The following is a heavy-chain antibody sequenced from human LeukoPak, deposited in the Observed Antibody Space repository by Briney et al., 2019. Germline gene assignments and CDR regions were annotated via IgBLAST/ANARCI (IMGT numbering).Heavy chain of an antibody. CDR1: GYTFTSYY. V-gene: IGHV1-46*01. Sequence: ASVKVSCKASGYTFTSYYMHWVRQAPGQGVEWMGIINPSGGSTSYAQKFQGRVTMTSDMSTSTVYMELSSLRSEDTAVYYCAREVVRGVIAYWGQGTLVTVSS. CDR2: INPSGGST. CDR3: AREVVRGVIAY. D-gene: IGHD3-10*01. J-gene: IGHJ4*02.